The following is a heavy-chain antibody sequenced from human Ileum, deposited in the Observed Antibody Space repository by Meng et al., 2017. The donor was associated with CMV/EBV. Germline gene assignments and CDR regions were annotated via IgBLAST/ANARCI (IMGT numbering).Heavy chain of an antibody. Sequence: EVQLVESGGGLVQPGGSLRLSCVASGLTVKSNYMGWVRQAPGKGLEWVSEIYAGDSTNYADSVKGRFIISRDNSKNTLYLQMNSLRADDTAVYYCASPQLGVTKESDYWGQGTLVTVSS. D-gene: IGHD7-27*01. CDR3: ASPQLGVTKESDY. CDR1: GLTVKSNY. V-gene: IGHV3-66*01. CDR2: IYAGDST. J-gene: IGHJ4*02.